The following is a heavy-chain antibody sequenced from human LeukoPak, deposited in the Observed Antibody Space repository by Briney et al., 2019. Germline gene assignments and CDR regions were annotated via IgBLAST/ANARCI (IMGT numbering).Heavy chain of an antibody. Sequence: PGGTLRLSCVASGFIFSSYGMSWVRQAPGKGLEWVSAISGSGGSTYYADSVKGRFTISRDNSKNTLYLQMNSLRAEDTAVYYCAKDRPTVVTRRHYFDYWGQGILVTVCS. CDR3: AKDRPTVVTRRHYFDY. CDR2: ISGSGGST. V-gene: IGHV3-23*01. D-gene: IGHD4-23*01. CDR1: GFIFSSYG. J-gene: IGHJ4*02.